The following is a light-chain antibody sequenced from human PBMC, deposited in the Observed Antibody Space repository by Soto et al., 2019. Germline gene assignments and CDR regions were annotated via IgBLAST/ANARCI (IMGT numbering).Light chain of an antibody. J-gene: IGKJ1*01. V-gene: IGKV1-27*01. CDR2: AAS. Sequence: IQMTQSPSSLSAFVGDRVTITCRASQGINNYLAWYQHKPGKFPKLLIYAASTLQSGVPSRFSGGGSGTEFTLSISSLQPEDVATYYCQKYDSAPWTFGQGTEVEIK. CDR1: QGINNY. CDR3: QKYDSAPWT.